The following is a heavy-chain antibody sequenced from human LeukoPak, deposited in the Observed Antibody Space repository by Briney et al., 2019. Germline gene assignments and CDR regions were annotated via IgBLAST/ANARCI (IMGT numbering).Heavy chain of an antibody. D-gene: IGHD3-10*01. CDR1: EFSVGSNY. CDR2: ISGSGGTT. J-gene: IGHJ6*03. V-gene: IGHV3-23*01. CDR3: ATPVPHGSDPSLYYYYMDV. Sequence: GGSLRLSCAASEFSVGSNYMTWVRQVPGKGLEWVSAISGSGGTTCYGDSVKGRFTISRDNSKNTLYLQMNSLRAEDTAAYYCATPVPHGSDPSLYYYYMDVWGKGTTVTISS.